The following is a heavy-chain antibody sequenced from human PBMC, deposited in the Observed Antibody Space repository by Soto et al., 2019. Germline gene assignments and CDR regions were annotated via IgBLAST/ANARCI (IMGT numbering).Heavy chain of an antibody. J-gene: IGHJ4*02. V-gene: IGHV1-18*01. CDR3: ARKPMGAPVDD. D-gene: IGHD3-10*01. CDR1: GYTFTSYG. Sequence: ASVKVSCKASGYTFTSYGISCARQAPGQGLEWVGWISANNGNAHYARKLQGRVTLTTDTSTTTAYMELRSLRSDDTATYYCARKPMGAPVDDWGQGTLVTVSS. CDR2: ISANNGNA.